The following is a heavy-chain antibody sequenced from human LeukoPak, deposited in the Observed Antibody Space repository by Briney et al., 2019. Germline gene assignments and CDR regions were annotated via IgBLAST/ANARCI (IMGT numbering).Heavy chain of an antibody. CDR3: ARGARGWYLRY. D-gene: IGHD6-19*01. V-gene: IGHV4-34*01. J-gene: IGHJ4*02. CDR2: INHSGSN. Sequence: SETLSLTCAVYGGSFSGYYWSWIRQPPGKGLEWIGEINHSGSNNYHPSLKSQETISVDTSKNQFSLKLSSVTAADTAVYYCARGARGWYLRYWGQGTLVTVSS. CDR1: GGSFSGYY.